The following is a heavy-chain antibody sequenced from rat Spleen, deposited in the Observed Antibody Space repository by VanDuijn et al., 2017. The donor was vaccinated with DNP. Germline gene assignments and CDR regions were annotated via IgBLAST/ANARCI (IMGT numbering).Heavy chain of an antibody. CDR2: ISSGGIT. V-gene: IGHV2S12*01. D-gene: IGHD1-2*01. CDR3: SRDLPYYYSSYTPFAY. Sequence: QVQLKESGPGLVQPSQTLSLTCTVSGFSLASFGVSWVRQPPGKGLEWIAAISSGGITYYNSALNSRLSISRDTSKSQVFLKMDSLQTEDTAIYFCSRDLPYYYSSYTPFAYWGQGTLVTVSS. J-gene: IGHJ3*01. CDR1: GFSLASFG.